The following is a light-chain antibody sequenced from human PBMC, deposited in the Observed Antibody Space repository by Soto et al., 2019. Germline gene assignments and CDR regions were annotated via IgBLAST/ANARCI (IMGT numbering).Light chain of an antibody. CDR2: AAS. J-gene: IGKJ1*01. CDR3: HQYASSPWT. CDR1: QSVAANY. Sequence: EIVLTQSPGTLSLSPGVRATLSCRASQSVAANYLAWYQQKPGQPPRLLIYAASRRAAGIPDRFSGSGSGPDFSVTISRLEPDDFAVYYCHQYASSPWTFGQGTKGDI. V-gene: IGKV3-20*01.